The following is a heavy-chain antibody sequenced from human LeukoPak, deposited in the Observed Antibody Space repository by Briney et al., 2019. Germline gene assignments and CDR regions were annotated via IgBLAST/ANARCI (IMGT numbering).Heavy chain of an antibody. CDR3: ARRRYHYDSSGYSRTVFDY. V-gene: IGHV4-39*01. J-gene: IGHJ4*02. Sequence: SETLSLTCTVSGGSISSSNYYWGWLRQPPGKGLEWIGSIYYSGSTYYNPSLKSRVTISVDTSKNQFSLKLSSVTAADTAVYYCARRRYHYDSSGYSRTVFDYWGQGILVTVSS. D-gene: IGHD3-22*01. CDR2: IYYSGST. CDR1: GGSISSSNYY.